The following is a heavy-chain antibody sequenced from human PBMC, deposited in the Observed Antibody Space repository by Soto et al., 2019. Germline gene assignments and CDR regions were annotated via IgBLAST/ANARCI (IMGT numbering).Heavy chain of an antibody. J-gene: IGHJ4*02. CDR1: GGTFSSYA. V-gene: IGHV1-69*06. D-gene: IGHD5-12*01. CDR2: IIPIFGTA. CDR3: ACDYVDIVATIMDY. Sequence: QVQLVQSGAEVKKPGSSVKVSCKASGGTFSSYAISWVRQAPGQGLEWMGGIIPIFGTANYAQKFQGRVTITADKSTSTAYMELSSMRSEDTAVYYCACDYVDIVATIMDYWGQGTLVTVSS.